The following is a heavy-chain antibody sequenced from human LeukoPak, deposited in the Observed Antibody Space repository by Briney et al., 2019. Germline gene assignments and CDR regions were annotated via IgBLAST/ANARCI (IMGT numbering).Heavy chain of an antibody. CDR3: AKKYSSSPGVDY. J-gene: IGHJ4*02. D-gene: IGHD6-6*01. CDR1: GFTFSSYG. Sequence: PGGSLRLSCAASGFTFSSYGMHWVLQAPGKGLEWVAFIRYDGSNKYYADSVKGRFTISRDNSKNTLYLQMNSLRAEDTAVYYCAKKYSSSPGVDYWGQGTLVTVSS. V-gene: IGHV3-30*02. CDR2: IRYDGSNK.